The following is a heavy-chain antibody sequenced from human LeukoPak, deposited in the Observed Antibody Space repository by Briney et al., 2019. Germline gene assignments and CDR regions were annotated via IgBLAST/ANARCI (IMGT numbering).Heavy chain of an antibody. CDR1: GFTLSSYA. Sequence: PGGSLRLSCTASGFTLSSYAMSWVRQAPGKGLEWVSLISGNAGSTYYADSVKGRFTISRDITKNTLYLQMNSLRAEDTAVYYCAKAHSYGPNTVTNRRAFFDYWGQGTLVTVSS. J-gene: IGHJ4*02. CDR2: ISGNAGST. CDR3: AKAHSYGPNTVTNRRAFFDY. D-gene: IGHD5-18*01. V-gene: IGHV3-23*01.